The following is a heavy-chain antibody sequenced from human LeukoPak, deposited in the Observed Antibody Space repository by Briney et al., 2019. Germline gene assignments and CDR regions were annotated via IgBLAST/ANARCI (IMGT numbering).Heavy chain of an antibody. J-gene: IGHJ5*02. V-gene: IGHV4-39*01. CDR1: GGSISSSSYY. CDR2: IYYSGST. D-gene: IGHD6-19*01. CDR3: AGHLIAVAGIWFDP. Sequence: PSETLSLTCTVSGGSISSSSYYWGWIRQPPGKGLEWIGSIYYSGSTYYNPSLKSRVTISVDTSKNQFSLKLSSVTAADAAVYYCAGHLIAVAGIWFDPWGQGTLVTVSS.